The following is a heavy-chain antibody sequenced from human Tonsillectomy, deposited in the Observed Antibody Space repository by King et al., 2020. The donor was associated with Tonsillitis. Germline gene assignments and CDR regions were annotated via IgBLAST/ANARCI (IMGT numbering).Heavy chain of an antibody. CDR2: NKSNTNGETT. V-gene: IGHV3-15*01. Sequence: VQLVESGGVLVKPGGSLRLSCAASGFTFSNSWMSWVRQAPGKGLEWVGCNKSNTNGETTDCAAHVKGRFTLSRDDSKNTLNLHMNSLKTEDTAEYYCTTQYTSGWYNWYFDLWGRGTLVTVSS. CDR1: GFTFSNSW. J-gene: IGHJ2*01. D-gene: IGHD6-19*01. CDR3: TTQYTSGWYNWYFDL.